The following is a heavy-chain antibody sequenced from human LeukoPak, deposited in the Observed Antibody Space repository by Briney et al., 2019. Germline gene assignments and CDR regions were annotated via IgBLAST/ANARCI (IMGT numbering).Heavy chain of an antibody. CDR2: IKQDGSQK. J-gene: IGHJ4*02. D-gene: IGHD2/OR15-2a*01. V-gene: IGHV3-7*04. CDR1: GFTFSSYW. CDR3: ARLYCNIPTCYANLDS. Sequence: PGGSLRLSCAAPGFTFSSYWMSWIRQAPGKGLEWVANIKQDGSQKYYVDSVRGRFTISRDNAKNSLYLQMNSLTAEDTAVYYCARLYCNIPTCYANLDSWGQGILVAVSS.